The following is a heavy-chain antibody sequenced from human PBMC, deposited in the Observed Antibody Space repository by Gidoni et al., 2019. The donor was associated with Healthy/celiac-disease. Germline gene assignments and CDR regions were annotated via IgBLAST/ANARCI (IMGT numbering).Heavy chain of an antibody. CDR3: TRDGDYGFWYIDL. Sequence: EVQLVESGGGLVQPGRSLRLSCTASGFTFGDFGMSWFRQAPGKGLEWVGFIRSKGYGGTTEYAASVKGRFTISRDDSKSIAYLQMNSLKTEDTAVYYCTRDGDYGFWYIDLWGRGTLVTVSS. J-gene: IGHJ2*01. D-gene: IGHD4-17*01. V-gene: IGHV3-49*03. CDR1: GFTFGDFG. CDR2: IRSKGYGGTT.